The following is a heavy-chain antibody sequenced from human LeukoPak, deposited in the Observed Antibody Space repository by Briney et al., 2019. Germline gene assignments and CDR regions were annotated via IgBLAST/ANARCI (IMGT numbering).Heavy chain of an antibody. J-gene: IGHJ5*02. CDR2: IKSDGSST. CDR3: ARDGITYYYDSSGYFYA. V-gene: IGHV3-74*01. Sequence: GGSLRLSCAASGFTFSDYWMHWVRQAPGKGLVWVSRIKSDGSSTSYADSVKGRFTITRDSAKNTLYLQMNSLRAEDTAVYYCARDGITYYYDSSGYFYAWGQGTLVTVSS. D-gene: IGHD3-22*01. CDR1: GFTFSDYW.